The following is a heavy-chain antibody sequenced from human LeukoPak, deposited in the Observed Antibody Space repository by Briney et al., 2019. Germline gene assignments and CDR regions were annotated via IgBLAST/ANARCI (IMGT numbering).Heavy chain of an antibody. Sequence: GGSLRLSCTASEFTVSRNYMLWVRQAPGKGLEWVLLIFSNGDTHYADSVKGRFTISRDTSKNTVSLQMNSLRVEDTAMYYCTRDQMNYWGQGTLVTVSS. CDR1: EFTVSRNY. CDR2: IFSNGDT. J-gene: IGHJ4*02. D-gene: IGHD5-24*01. V-gene: IGHV3-53*01. CDR3: TRDQMNY.